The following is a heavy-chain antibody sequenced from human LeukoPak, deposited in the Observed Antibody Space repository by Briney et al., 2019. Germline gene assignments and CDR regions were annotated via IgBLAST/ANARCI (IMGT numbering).Heavy chain of an antibody. CDR1: GFTFSSYG. CDR3: AKSGTYYYYYYMDV. Sequence: AGGSLRLSCAASGFTFSSYGMHWVRQAPGKGLEWVAVISYDGSNKYYADPVKGRFTISRDNSKNTLYLQMNSLRAEDTAVYYCAKSGTYYYYYYMDVWGRGTTVTVSS. D-gene: IGHD1-1*01. CDR2: ISYDGSNK. J-gene: IGHJ6*03. V-gene: IGHV3-30*18.